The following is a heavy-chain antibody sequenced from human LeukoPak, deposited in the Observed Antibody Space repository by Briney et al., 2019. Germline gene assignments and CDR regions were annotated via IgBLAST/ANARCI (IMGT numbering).Heavy chain of an antibody. CDR2: IYSGGST. CDR3: ARLRISGLY. V-gene: IGHV3-66*02. Sequence: GDSLILCCAAAELTVSSNYRSWVRQAPGKGLEWVSVIYSGGSTYYADSVRGRFTISRDNSKNTLYLQMNSLRAEDTAVYYCARLRISGLYWGQGTLVTVSS. J-gene: IGHJ4*02. CDR1: ELTVSSNY. D-gene: IGHD3-22*01.